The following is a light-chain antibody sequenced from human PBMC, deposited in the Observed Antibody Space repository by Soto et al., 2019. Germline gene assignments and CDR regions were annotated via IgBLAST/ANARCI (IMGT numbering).Light chain of an antibody. J-gene: IGLJ1*01. Sequence: QSALTQAASVSGSPGQSITISCTGTSSDVGGYDYVSWYQQHPGKAPKLMIYEVSNQPSGVSNRFSGSKSGNTASLTISGLQAEDEADYYCNSYTTSSTYVFGTGTKLTVL. V-gene: IGLV2-14*01. CDR2: EVS. CDR1: SSDVGGYDY. CDR3: NSYTTSSTYV.